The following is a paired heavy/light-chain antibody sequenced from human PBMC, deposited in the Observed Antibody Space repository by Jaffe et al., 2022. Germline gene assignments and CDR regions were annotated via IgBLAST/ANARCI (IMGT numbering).Light chain of an antibody. Sequence: EIVLTQSPASLSLSPGERATLSCRASQSVSSYLAWFQQKPGQAPRLLIYDASNRATGIPARFSGSGSGTDFTLTISSLEPEDFAVYYCQQRSSWPRTFGQGTKLEIK. CDR1: QSVSSY. CDR2: DAS. V-gene: IGKV3-11*01. CDR3: QQRSSWPRT. J-gene: IGKJ2*01.
Heavy chain of an antibody. CDR1: GFTLGDYP. CDR2: IRSKAYGGTT. V-gene: IGHV3-49*04. CDR3: ARDCGGGGCYYYFDY. J-gene: IGHJ4*02. Sequence: EVQLVESGGGLVQPGRSLRLSCTASGFTLGDYPMSWVRQAPGKGLEWISFIRSKAYGGTTEYAASVKGRFTISRDESKSIAYLQMDSLKTEDTAVYYCARDCGGGGCYYYFDYWGQGTLVTVSS. D-gene: IGHD2-15*01.